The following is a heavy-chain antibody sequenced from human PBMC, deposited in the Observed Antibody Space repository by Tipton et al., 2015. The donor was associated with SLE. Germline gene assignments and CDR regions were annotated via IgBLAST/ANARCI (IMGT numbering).Heavy chain of an antibody. CDR2: IYYSGST. J-gene: IGHJ5*02. D-gene: IGHD6-13*01. V-gene: IGHV4-61*01. CDR1: GGSVSSGSYY. Sequence: LRLSCTVSGGSVSSGSYYWSWIRQPPGKGLEWIGYIYYSGSTNYNPSLKSRVTISVDTSKNQFSLKLSSVTAADTAVYYCARGGYSSSWYWFDPWGQGTLVTVSS. CDR3: ARGGYSSSWYWFDP.